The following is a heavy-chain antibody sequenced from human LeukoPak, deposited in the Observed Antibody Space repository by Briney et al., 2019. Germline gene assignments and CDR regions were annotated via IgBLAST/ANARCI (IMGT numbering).Heavy chain of an antibody. Sequence: GGSLRLSCAASGFTFSSYWMSWVRQAPGKGLEWVSVIYSGGSTYYADSVKGRFTISRDDSKNTLYLQMNSLRAEDTAVYYCARRKSSSHAFDIWGQGTMVTVSS. CDR3: ARRKSSSHAFDI. V-gene: IGHV3-66*01. CDR2: IYSGGST. CDR1: GFTFSSYW. D-gene: IGHD6-6*01. J-gene: IGHJ3*02.